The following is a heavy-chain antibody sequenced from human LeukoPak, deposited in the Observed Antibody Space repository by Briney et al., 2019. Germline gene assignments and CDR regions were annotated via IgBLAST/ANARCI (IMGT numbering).Heavy chain of an antibody. V-gene: IGHV3-21*04. CDR2: ISSSSSYI. J-gene: IGHJ4*02. D-gene: IGHD4-23*01. CDR1: GFTFSSYS. CDR3: ASDHTVVTPGVLDY. Sequence: GGSLRLSCAASGFTFSSYSMNWVRQAPGKGLEWVSSISSSSSYIYYADSVKGRFTISRDNAKNSLYLQMNSLRAEDTAVYYCASDHTVVTPGVLDYWGQGTLVTVSS.